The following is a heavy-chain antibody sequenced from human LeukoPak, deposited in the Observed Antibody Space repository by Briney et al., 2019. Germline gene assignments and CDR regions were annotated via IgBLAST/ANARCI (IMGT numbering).Heavy chain of an antibody. CDR3: AKGRQWLVS. J-gene: IGHJ4*02. D-gene: IGHD6-19*01. V-gene: IGHV3-23*01. CDR1: GFTFSSTS. CDR2: TVGGGGGT. Sequence: GGSLRLSCAASGFTFSSTSMSWVRQAPGKGLEWVAVTVGGGGGTYYADSVKGRFTISRDNSNNTLYLQMNSLRAEDTAVYYCAKGRQWLVSWGQGTLVSVSS.